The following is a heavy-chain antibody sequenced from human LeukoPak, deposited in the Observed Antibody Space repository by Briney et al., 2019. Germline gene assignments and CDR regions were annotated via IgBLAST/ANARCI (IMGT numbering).Heavy chain of an antibody. CDR1: GFTVSSNY. J-gene: IGHJ4*02. CDR2: IYSGGST. CDR3: AGYPITYYYDSSGYQVDY. V-gene: IGHV3-66*01. D-gene: IGHD3-22*01. Sequence: GGSLRLSCAASGFTVSSNYMSWVRQAPGKGLEWVSVIYSGGSTYYADSVEGRFTISRDNSKNTLYLQMNSLRAEDTAVYHCAGYPITYYYDSSGYQVDYWGQGTLVTVSS.